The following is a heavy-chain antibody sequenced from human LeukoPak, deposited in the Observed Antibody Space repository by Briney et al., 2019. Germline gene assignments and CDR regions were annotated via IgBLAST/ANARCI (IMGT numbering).Heavy chain of an antibody. V-gene: IGHV4-34*01. CDR2: INHSGST. CDR3: ARGRIQLWLGHYYGMDV. CDR1: GGSFSGYY. Sequence: KTSETLSLTCAVYGGSFSGYYWSWIRQPPGKGLEWIGEINHSGSTNYNPSLKSRVTISVDTSKNQFSLKLSSATAADTAVYYCARGRIQLWLGHYYGMDVWGQGTTVTVSS. D-gene: IGHD5-18*01. J-gene: IGHJ6*02.